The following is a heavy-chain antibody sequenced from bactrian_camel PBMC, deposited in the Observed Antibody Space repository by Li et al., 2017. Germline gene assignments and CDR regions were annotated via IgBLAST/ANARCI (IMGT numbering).Heavy chain of an antibody. CDR2: MSLGVDT. D-gene: IGHD3*01. J-gene: IGHJ6*01. CDR3: TKDRSYGTRNWAQST. CDR1: GNTDSIYF. V-gene: IGHV3S55*01. Sequence: HVQLVESGGGSVQAGGSLKLSCAASGNTDSIYFMGWFRQAPGKGRDGVAIMSLGVDTFYADSLKARFTISRDNARNTLYLQMNSLKPEDTAMYYCTKDRSYGTRNWAQSTRGQGTQVTVSS.